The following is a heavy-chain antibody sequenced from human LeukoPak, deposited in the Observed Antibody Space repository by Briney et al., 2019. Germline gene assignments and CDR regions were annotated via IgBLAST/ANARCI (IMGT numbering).Heavy chain of an antibody. CDR2: INHSGYT. Sequence: SETLSLTCAVSGVSFNDYYWSWVRHTPGKGLEWIGEINHSGYTNDSPSLKSRVTLSIDTSRKQFSLNLRSVTVADTGIYYCTRMTTGHDYWGQGTLVTVSS. D-gene: IGHD4-17*01. CDR3: TRMTTGHDY. J-gene: IGHJ4*02. CDR1: GVSFNDYY. V-gene: IGHV4-34*01.